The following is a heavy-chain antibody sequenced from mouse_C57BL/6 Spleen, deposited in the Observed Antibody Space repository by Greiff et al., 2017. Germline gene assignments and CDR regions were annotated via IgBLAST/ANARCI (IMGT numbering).Heavy chain of an antibody. J-gene: IGHJ4*01. D-gene: IGHD1-1*01. CDR1: GYTFTSYW. CDR2: INPSNGGT. Sequence: QVQLQQPGTELVKPGASVKLSCKASGYTFTSYWMHWVKQRPGQGLEWIGNINPSNGGTNYNEKFKSKATLTVDKSSSTAYMQLSSLTSEDSAVYYCAREDSSSSYYYAMDYWGQGTSVTVSS. V-gene: IGHV1-53*01. CDR3: AREDSSSSYYYAMDY.